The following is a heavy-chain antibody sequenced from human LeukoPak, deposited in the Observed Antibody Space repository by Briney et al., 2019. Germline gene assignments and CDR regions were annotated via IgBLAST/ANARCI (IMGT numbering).Heavy chain of an antibody. D-gene: IGHD6-13*01. CDR3: ARGYGLYSSSWYDY. CDR2: IIPIFGTA. J-gene: IGHJ4*02. V-gene: IGHV1-69*05. CDR1: GGTFSSYA. Sequence: GSSVKVSCKASGGTFSSYAISWVRQAPGQGLEWMGGIIPIFGTANYAQKFQGRVTITTDESTSTAYMELSSLRSEDTAVYYCARGYGLYSSSWYDYWGQGTLVTVSS.